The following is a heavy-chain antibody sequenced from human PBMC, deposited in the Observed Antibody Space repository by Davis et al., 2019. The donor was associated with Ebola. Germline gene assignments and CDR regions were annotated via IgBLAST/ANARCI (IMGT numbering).Heavy chain of an antibody. V-gene: IGHV4-39*02. Sequence: MPSETLSLTCTVSGGSISSSSYYWGWIRQPPGKGLEWIGSIDYSGSTYYNPSLKSRVTISVDTSKNQFSLKLSSVTAADTAVYYCARDWGHYDFWSGYYYYYYYGMDVWGQGTTVTVSS. D-gene: IGHD3-3*01. CDR3: ARDWGHYDFWSGYYYYYYYGMDV. CDR1: GGSISSSSYY. CDR2: IDYSGST. J-gene: IGHJ6*02.